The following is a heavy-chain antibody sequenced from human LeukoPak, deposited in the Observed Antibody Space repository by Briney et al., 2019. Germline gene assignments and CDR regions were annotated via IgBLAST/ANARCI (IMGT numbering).Heavy chain of an antibody. V-gene: IGHV1-24*01. CDR1: GYTLTELS. Sequence: ASVKVSCKVSGYTLTELSMHWVRQAPGKRLEWMGGFDPEDGETIYAQKFQGRVTMTEDTSTDTAYMELSSLRSEDTAVYYCATFRIAARPWYYYYYGMDVWGQGTTVTVSS. J-gene: IGHJ6*02. CDR2: FDPEDGET. CDR3: ATFRIAARPWYYYYYGMDV. D-gene: IGHD6-6*01.